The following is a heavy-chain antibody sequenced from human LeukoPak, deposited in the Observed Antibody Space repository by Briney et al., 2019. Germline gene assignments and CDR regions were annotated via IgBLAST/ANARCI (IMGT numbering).Heavy chain of an antibody. J-gene: IGHJ4*02. D-gene: IGHD3-22*01. CDR2: INSDGSST. Sequence: GGSLRLSCAASGFTFTSYWMHWVRQASGKGLVWVSRINSDGSSTSYVDSVKGRSTISRDNAKNTLYLQMNSLRAEDTAVYYCARDRDDSSGYYFDYWGQGTLVTVSS. CDR1: GFTFTSYW. V-gene: IGHV3-74*01. CDR3: ARDRDDSSGYYFDY.